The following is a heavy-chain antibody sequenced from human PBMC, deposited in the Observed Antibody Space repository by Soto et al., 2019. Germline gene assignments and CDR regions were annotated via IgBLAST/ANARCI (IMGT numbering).Heavy chain of an antibody. J-gene: IGHJ4*02. V-gene: IGHV3-73*01. D-gene: IGHD3-22*01. Sequence: PGGSLRLSCAASGFTFSGSAMHWVRQASGKGLEWVGRIRSKANSYATAYAASVKGRFTISRDDSKNTAYPQMNSLKTEDTAVYYCKGSYYDSSGYYYEFRDYWGQGTLVTVSS. CDR2: IRSKANSYAT. CDR1: GFTFSGSA. CDR3: KGSYYDSSGYYYEFRDY.